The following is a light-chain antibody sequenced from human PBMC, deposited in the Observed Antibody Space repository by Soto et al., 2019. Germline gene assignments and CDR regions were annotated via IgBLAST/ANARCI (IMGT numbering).Light chain of an antibody. J-gene: IGKJ1*01. CDR1: QTIFYSSNRKDY. CDR2: WAS. V-gene: IGKV4-1*01. Sequence: DIVMTQSPDSLAVSLGERATINCRSSQTIFYSSNRKDYIAWYQQKPGQPPRVLIYWASTRESGVPDRFSGSGSGSDFTLSISNLQAEDVAVYYFQQYSTSPWTFGQGTKVEIK. CDR3: QQYSTSPWT.